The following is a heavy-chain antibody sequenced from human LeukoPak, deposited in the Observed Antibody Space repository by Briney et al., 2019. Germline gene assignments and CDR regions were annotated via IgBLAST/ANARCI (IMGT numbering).Heavy chain of an antibody. Sequence: QPGRSLRLSCAASGFTFSSYAMHWVRQAPGKGLEWVSAISGSGGSTYYADSVKGRFTISRDNSKNTLYLQMNSLRAEDTAVYYCARTRTSSGYYYFDYWGQGTLVTVSS. V-gene: IGHV3-23*01. J-gene: IGHJ4*02. CDR1: GFTFSSYA. CDR2: ISGSGGST. CDR3: ARTRTSSGYYYFDY. D-gene: IGHD3-22*01.